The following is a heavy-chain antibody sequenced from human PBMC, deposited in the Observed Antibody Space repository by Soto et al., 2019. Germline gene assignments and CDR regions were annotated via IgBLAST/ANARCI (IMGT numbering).Heavy chain of an antibody. CDR1: GGSISSGGYY. V-gene: IGHV4-31*03. CDR2: TYHSGST. D-gene: IGHD2-8*01. CDR3: ARECGVTNGVCEYFGP. Sequence: SETLSLTCTVSGGSISSGGYYWSWIRQHPGKGLEWIGYTYHSGSTYYNPSLKSRVTISVDTSKNQFSLKLSSVTAADTAVYYCARECGVTNGVCEYFGPWGQGTLVTVSS. J-gene: IGHJ5*02.